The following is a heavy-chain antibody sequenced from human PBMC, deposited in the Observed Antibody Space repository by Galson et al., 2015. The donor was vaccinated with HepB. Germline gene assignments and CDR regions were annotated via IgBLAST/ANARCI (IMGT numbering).Heavy chain of an antibody. V-gene: IGHV3-30-3*01. CDR1: GFTFSSYA. CDR3: ARDPIGGYCSGGSCDAFDI. Sequence: SLRLSCAAPGFTFSSYAMHWVRQAPGKGLEWVAVISYDGSNKYYADSVKGRFTISRDNSKNTLYLQMNSLRAEDTAVYYCARDPIGGYCSGGSCDAFDIWGQGTMVTVSS. D-gene: IGHD2-15*01. CDR2: ISYDGSNK. J-gene: IGHJ3*02.